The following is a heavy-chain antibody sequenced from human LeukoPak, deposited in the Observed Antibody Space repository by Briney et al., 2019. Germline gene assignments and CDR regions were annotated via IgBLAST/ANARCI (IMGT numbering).Heavy chain of an antibody. V-gene: IGHV3-30*02. CDR1: GFTFSSYG. CDR2: IRYDGSNK. J-gene: IGHJ6*03. D-gene: IGHD6-19*01. Sequence: GGSLRLSCAASGFTFSSYGMHWVCQAPGKGLEWVAFIRYDGSNKYYADSVKGRFTISRDNSKNTLYLQMNSLRAEDTAVYYCAKALEQWLVQNYYYYMDVWGKGTTVTVSS. CDR3: AKALEQWLVQNYYYYMDV.